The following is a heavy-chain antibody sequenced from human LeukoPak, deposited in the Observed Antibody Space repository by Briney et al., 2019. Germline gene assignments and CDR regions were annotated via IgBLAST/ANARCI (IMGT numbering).Heavy chain of an antibody. CDR2: IYTSGST. V-gene: IGHV4-4*09. CDR3: ARHQYSSSWYDY. J-gene: IGHJ4*02. CDR1: GGSISSYY. D-gene: IGHD6-13*01. Sequence: SETLSLTCTVSGGSISSYYWSWIRQPPGKGLECIGYIYTSGSTNYNPSLKSRVTISVDTSKNQFSLKLSSVTAADTAVYYCARHQYSSSWYDYWGQGTLVTASS.